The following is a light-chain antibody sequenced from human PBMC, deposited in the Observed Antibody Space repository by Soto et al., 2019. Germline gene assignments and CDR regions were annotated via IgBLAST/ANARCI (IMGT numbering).Light chain of an antibody. V-gene: IGLV1-44*01. CDR2: SHN. J-gene: IGLJ1*01. CDR3: ATWYDSLDGDV. Sequence: QSVLTQPPSASGTPGQRDTISCSGSSSNIGSNTVNWYQQLPGTAPKLLIYSHNQRPSGVPDRFSVSTSGTSASLAISGLQSEDEADYYCATWYDSLDGDVFGTGTKLTVL. CDR1: SSNIGSNT.